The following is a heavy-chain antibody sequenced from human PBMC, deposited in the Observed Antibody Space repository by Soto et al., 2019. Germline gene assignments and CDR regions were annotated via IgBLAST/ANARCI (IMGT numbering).Heavy chain of an antibody. V-gene: IGHV3-23*01. J-gene: IGHJ3*02. CDR3: AKGRCRDYGAAFDI. CDR1: GFTFSTYH. D-gene: IGHD4-17*01. Sequence: EVQLLESGGGLVQPGGSLRLSCAASGFTFSTYHMGWVRQAPGKGLEWVSALSGSGCTTSYAHSVKGRFTITRDNSKNTLYLQMNSLRAEDRAVYDCAKGRCRDYGAAFDIWGQGTMVTVSS. CDR2: LSGSGCTT.